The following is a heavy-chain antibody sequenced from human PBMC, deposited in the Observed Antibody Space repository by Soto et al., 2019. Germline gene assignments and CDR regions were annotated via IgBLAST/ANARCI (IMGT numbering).Heavy chain of an antibody. Sequence: EVQLLESGGGLVQPGGSLRLSCAASGFTFSSYAMSWVRQAPGKGLEWVSAISGSGGSTYYADSVKGRFTISRDNSKNTLYLQMNSLRAEDTAVYYCAKRESIRNGETYYSDYWGQGTLVTVSS. J-gene: IGHJ4*02. CDR3: AKRESIRNGETYYSDY. CDR2: ISGSGGST. CDR1: GFTFSSYA. V-gene: IGHV3-23*01.